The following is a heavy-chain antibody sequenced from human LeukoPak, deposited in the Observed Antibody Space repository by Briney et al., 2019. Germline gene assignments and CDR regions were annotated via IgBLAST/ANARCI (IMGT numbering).Heavy chain of an antibody. CDR3: ARRARLPPPGGRHKRGERGPFDY. CDR2: IYYSGST. Sequence: KASETLSLTCTVSGGSISSSSYYWGWIRQPPGKGLEWIGSIYYSGSTYYNPSLKSRVTISVDTSKNQFSLKLSSVTAADTAVYYCARRARLPPPGGRHKRGERGPFDYWGQGTLVTVSS. CDR1: GGSISSSSYY. J-gene: IGHJ4*02. D-gene: IGHD5-12*01. V-gene: IGHV4-39*07.